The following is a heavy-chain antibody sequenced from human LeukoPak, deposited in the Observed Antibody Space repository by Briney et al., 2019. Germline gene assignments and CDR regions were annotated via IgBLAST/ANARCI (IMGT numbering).Heavy chain of an antibody. Sequence: ASGRVSGKAAGYTVTCCDMQWVGGAPGQGGGGRGWINPNSGNTNYAQKFNRRVTMTRDTSISTAYMELRRLRSDDTAVYYRARDRGPRGIVVVPADPWGQGTLVTVSS. D-gene: IGHD2-2*01. CDR3: ARDRGPRGIVVVPADP. V-gene: IGHV1-2*02. CDR1: GYTVTCCD. J-gene: IGHJ5*02. CDR2: INPNSGNT.